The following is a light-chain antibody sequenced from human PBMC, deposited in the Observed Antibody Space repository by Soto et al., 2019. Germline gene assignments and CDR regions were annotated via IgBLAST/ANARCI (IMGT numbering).Light chain of an antibody. J-gene: IGKJ1*01. V-gene: IGKV1-5*01. CDR2: DAS. Sequence: DIQMTQSPSPLSASVGDRVTITCRASQTSRTRLAWYQQKPGKAHKLLIYDASTLDSGVPSRFSGSGSETDFTLTISGLQPDDFATYYCQQYTTFSRAFGQGTTVDI. CDR1: QTSRTR. CDR3: QQYTTFSRA.